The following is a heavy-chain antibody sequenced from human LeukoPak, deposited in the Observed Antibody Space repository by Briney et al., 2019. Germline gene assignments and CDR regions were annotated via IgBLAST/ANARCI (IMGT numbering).Heavy chain of an antibody. Sequence: NPSETLSLTCTVSGGSISSYYWSWIRQPPGKGLEWIGYIYYSGSSNYNPSLKSRVTISVDTSKNQFSLKLSSVTAADTAVYYCARDEAGSGYPDYWGQGTLVTVSS. CDR3: ARDEAGSGYPDY. CDR2: IYYSGSS. D-gene: IGHD3-22*01. CDR1: GGSISSYY. V-gene: IGHV4-59*01. J-gene: IGHJ4*02.